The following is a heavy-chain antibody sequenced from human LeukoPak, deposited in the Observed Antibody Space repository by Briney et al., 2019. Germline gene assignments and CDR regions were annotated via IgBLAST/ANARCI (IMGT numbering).Heavy chain of an antibody. V-gene: IGHV4-59*01. CDR3: ARNLIPEQLVLNF. Sequence: PETLSLTCTVSVGSIRNYYWNWIRQPPGKGLEWIGYIYYTGSTNYNPSLKSRVTMSVDTSKNQFSLNLRSVTPEDTAVYYCARNLIPEQLVLNFWGQGTLVTVSS. D-gene: IGHD6-13*01. CDR1: VGSIRNYY. CDR2: IYYTGST. J-gene: IGHJ4*02.